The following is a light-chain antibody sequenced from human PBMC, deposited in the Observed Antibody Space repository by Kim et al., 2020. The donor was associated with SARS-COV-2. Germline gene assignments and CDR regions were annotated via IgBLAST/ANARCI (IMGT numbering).Light chain of an antibody. CDR2: KAS. Sequence: DIQMTQSPSTLSASVGDRVTITCRASQSISNWLAWYQQKPGKAPNLLIYKASSLESGVPSRFSGSGSRTEFTLTISSLQPDDFATYYCQQYNTYSTFGQGTKVEIK. V-gene: IGKV1-5*03. J-gene: IGKJ1*01. CDR3: QQYNTYST. CDR1: QSISNW.